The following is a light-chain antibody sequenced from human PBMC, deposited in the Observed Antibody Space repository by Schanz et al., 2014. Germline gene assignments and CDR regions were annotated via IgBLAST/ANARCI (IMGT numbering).Light chain of an antibody. CDR2: GAS. V-gene: IGKV3-20*01. Sequence: EIVMTQSPETLSVSPGERATLSCRASQSISINVAWYQQEPGQAPRLLISGASVRATGVPARFSGSGSGTDFTLTISRLEPEDFAVYYCQQYGSSPQTFGQGTKVEIK. CDR3: QQYGSSPQT. J-gene: IGKJ1*01. CDR1: QSISIN.